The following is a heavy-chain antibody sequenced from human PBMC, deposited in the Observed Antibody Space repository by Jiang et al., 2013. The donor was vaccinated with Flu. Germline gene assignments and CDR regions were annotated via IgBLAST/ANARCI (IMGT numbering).Heavy chain of an antibody. V-gene: IGHV1-3*01. CDR3: AREIGAQPLYYYDSSGYWGGHFDY. CDR2: INAGNGNT. Sequence: EVKKPGASVKVSCKASGYTFTSYAMHWVRQAPGQRLEWMGWINAGNGNTKYSQKFQGRVTITRDTSASTAYMELSSLRSEDTAVYYCAREIGAQPLYYYDSSGYWGGHFDYWGQGTLVTVSS. CDR1: GYTFTSYA. J-gene: IGHJ4*02. D-gene: IGHD3-22*01.